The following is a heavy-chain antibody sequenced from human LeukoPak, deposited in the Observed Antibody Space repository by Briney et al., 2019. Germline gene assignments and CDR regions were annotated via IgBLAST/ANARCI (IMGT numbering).Heavy chain of an antibody. CDR2: IIPILGIA. CDR3: ARDRYYDTSGDY. D-gene: IGHD3-22*01. V-gene: IGHV1-69*04. CDR1: GGTFSSYT. Sequence: ASVKVSCKASGGTFSSYTISWVRQAPGQGLEWMGRIIPILGIANYAQKFQGRVTMTRDTSTSTVYMELSGLRSDDTAVYYCARDRYYDTSGDYWGQGTLVTVSS. J-gene: IGHJ4*02.